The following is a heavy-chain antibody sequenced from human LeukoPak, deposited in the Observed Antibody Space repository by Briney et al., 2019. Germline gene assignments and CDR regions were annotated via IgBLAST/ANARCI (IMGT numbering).Heavy chain of an antibody. CDR1: SGSIRSYY. CDR2: IYSTGST. CDR3: ARDKGGSSSLDY. V-gene: IGHV4-4*07. Sequence: SETVSLTCSVSSGSIRSYYWNWIRQPAGQGLEWIGRIYSTGSTNYNPSLKSRVTMSIDTSKKQFSLKVNSVTAADTAVYYCARDKGGSSSLDYWGQGTLVTVSP. D-gene: IGHD6-13*01. J-gene: IGHJ4*02.